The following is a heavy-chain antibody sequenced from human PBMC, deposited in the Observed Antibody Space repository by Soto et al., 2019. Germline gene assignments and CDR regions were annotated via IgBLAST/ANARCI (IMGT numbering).Heavy chain of an antibody. Sequence: GGSLRLSCAASGFTFSSYAMHWVRQAPGKGLEWVAVISYDGSNKYYADSVKGRFTISRDNSKNTLYLQMNSLRAEDTAVYYCARSRITMVRGVIGYGMDVWGQGTTVTVSS. D-gene: IGHD3-10*01. CDR2: ISYDGSNK. CDR1: GFTFSSYA. J-gene: IGHJ6*02. CDR3: ARSRITMVRGVIGYGMDV. V-gene: IGHV3-30-3*01.